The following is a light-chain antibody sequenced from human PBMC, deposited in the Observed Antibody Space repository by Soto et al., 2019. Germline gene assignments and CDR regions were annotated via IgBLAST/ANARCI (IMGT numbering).Light chain of an antibody. CDR3: QHYNGWPLT. CDR1: PSVSSN. J-gene: IGKJ4*01. Sequence: EVVVTQAPTTLSVSPGERATLSCKASPSVSSNLAWYQQKPGQAPRLLIYGASTRATGIPARFSGSGSGTEFTLTISSLQSEDVAVYYCQHYNGWPLTFGGGTKVDIK. CDR2: GAS. V-gene: IGKV3-15*01.